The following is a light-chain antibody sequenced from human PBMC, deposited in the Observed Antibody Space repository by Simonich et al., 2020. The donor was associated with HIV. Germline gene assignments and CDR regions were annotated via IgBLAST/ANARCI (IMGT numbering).Light chain of an antibody. Sequence: DIVMTHSPDSLAVSLGARATINCKSSQSVLYSSNNKNYLAWYQQKPGQPPKMLIYWASTRESGVPDRFSGSGSGTDFTLTISSLQAEDVAVYYCQQYYSTPTWTFGQGTKVEIK. V-gene: IGKV4-1*01. CDR2: WAS. CDR1: QSVLYSSNNKNY. CDR3: QQYYSTPTWT. J-gene: IGKJ1*01.